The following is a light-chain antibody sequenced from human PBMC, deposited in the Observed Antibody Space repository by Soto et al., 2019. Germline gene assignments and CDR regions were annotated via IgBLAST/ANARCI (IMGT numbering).Light chain of an antibody. J-gene: IGKJ1*01. Sequence: QMTQSPSTLSASVGDRVTITCRASQSVSSWLAWYQQQPGRAPKVLIYAASTLHSGVPSRFSGSGSGTEFTLTISSLQPEDFATYYCQQNAITPPWTFGQGTKVDIK. CDR2: AAS. CDR3: QQNAITPPWT. CDR1: QSVSSW. V-gene: IGKV1-5*01.